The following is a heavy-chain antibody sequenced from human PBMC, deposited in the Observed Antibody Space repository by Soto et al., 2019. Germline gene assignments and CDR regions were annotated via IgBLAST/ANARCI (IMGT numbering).Heavy chain of an antibody. CDR2: IWYDGSNK. Sequence: QVQLVESGGGVVQPGRSLRLSCAASGFTFSSYGMHWVRQAPGKGLEWVAVIWYDGSNKYYADSVKGRFTISRDNSKNTLYLQMNSLRAEDTAVYYCARDVVSVATISSSDYYYYMDVWGKGTMVTVSS. CDR1: GFTFSSYG. D-gene: IGHD5-12*01. CDR3: ARDVVSVATISSSDYYYYMDV. J-gene: IGHJ6*03. V-gene: IGHV3-33*01.